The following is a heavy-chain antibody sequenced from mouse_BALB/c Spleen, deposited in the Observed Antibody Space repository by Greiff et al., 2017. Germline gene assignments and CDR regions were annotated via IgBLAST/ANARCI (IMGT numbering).Heavy chain of an antibody. CDR1: GYTFTSYV. V-gene: IGHV1-14*01. CDR3: ARGGTTVVGGFDY. J-gene: IGHJ2*01. D-gene: IGHD1-1*01. CDR2: INPYNDGT. Sequence: VQLKESGPELVKPGASVKMSCKASGYTFTSYVMHWVKQKPGQGLEWIGYINPYNDGTKYNEKFKGKATLTSDKSSSTAYMELSSLTSEDSAVYYCARGGTTVVGGFDYWGQGTTLTVSS.